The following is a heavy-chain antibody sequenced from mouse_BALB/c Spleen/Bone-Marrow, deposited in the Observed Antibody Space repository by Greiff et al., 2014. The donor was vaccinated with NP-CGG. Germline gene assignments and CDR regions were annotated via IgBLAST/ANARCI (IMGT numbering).Heavy chain of an antibody. V-gene: IGHV2-9*02. CDR1: GFSLSSIG. CDR3: ATYYRYDGAY. D-gene: IGHD2-14*01. CDR2: IWAGGST. Sequence: QVQLKESGPGLVAPSQSLSITCTASGFSLSSIGIHWVRQPPGKGLEWLGVIWAGGSTNYDSAFMSRLTISKDDSKSQVFLKMSSLQTDDTAMYYCATYYRYDGAYWGQGTLVTVSA. J-gene: IGHJ3*01.